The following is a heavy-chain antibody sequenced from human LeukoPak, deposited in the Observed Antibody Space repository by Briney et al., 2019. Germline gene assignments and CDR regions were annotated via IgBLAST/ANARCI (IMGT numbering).Heavy chain of an antibody. D-gene: IGHD3-22*01. CDR1: GDTFNNYA. Sequence: SVKVSCKASGDTFNNYAISWVRQAPGQGLEWMGRIIPILGIANYAQKFQGRVTITADTSTSTAYMEVSSLRSEDTAVYYCARGGYDLDYWGQGTLVTVSS. CDR3: ARGGYDLDY. V-gene: IGHV1-69*04. CDR2: IIPILGIA. J-gene: IGHJ4*02.